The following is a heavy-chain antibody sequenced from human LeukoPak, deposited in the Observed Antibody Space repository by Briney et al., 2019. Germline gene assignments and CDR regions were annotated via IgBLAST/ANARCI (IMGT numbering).Heavy chain of an antibody. Sequence: GGSLRLSCAASGFTVSSNYMSWVRQAPGKGLEWVSRINTDGSSTSYADSVKGRFTISRDNAKNTAYLQMNSLRAEDTAVYYCARVKVGSWDWFDPWGQGTLVTVSS. J-gene: IGHJ5*02. CDR2: INTDGSST. CDR3: ARVKVGSWDWFDP. D-gene: IGHD1-26*01. CDR1: GFTVSSNY. V-gene: IGHV3-74*01.